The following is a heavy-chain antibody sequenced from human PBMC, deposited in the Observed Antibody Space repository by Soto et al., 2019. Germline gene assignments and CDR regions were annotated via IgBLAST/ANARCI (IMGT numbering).Heavy chain of an antibody. Sequence: GGSLRLSCVASGIEFSNYAMHWVRQAPGKGLVWVSSVSSVGSTTDYADSVKGRFTISRDNAKNTLYLQMNSLGAEDTAVYYCVRGKYSGSYFFDYWGQGTLVTVSS. CDR3: VRGKYSGSYFFDY. V-gene: IGHV3-74*01. D-gene: IGHD1-26*01. J-gene: IGHJ4*02. CDR2: VSSVGSTT. CDR1: GIEFSNYA.